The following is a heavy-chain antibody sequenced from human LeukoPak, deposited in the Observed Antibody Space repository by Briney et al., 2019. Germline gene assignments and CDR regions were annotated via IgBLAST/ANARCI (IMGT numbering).Heavy chain of an antibody. CDR1: GFTFSSYA. J-gene: IGHJ4*02. Sequence: GSLRLSCAASGFTFSSYAMSWVRQAPGKGLEWVSAISGSGGSTYYADSVKGRFTISRDNSKNTLYLQMNSLRAEDTAVYYCAPPGTSGDYYFDYWGQGTLVTVSS. CDR2: ISGSGGST. V-gene: IGHV3-23*01. CDR3: APPGTSGDYYFDY. D-gene: IGHD4-17*01.